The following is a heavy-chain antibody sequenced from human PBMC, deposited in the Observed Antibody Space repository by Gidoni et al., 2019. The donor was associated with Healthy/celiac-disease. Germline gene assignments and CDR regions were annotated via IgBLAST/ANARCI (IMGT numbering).Heavy chain of an antibody. CDR2: ISYDGSNK. J-gene: IGHJ3*02. CDR3: ARDHPLYSGSYYDTDAFDI. V-gene: IGHV3-30-3*01. CDR1: GFTFSSYA. Sequence: QVQLVESGGGVVQPGRSLRLSCAASGFTFSSYAMHWVRQAPGKGLEWVAVISYDGSNKYYADSVKGRFTISRDKSKNTLYLQMNSLRAEDTAVYYCARDHPLYSGSYYDTDAFDIWGQGTMVTVSS. D-gene: IGHD1-26*01.